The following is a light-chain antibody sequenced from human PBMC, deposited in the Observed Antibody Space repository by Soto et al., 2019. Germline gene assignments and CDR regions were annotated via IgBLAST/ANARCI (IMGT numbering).Light chain of an antibody. Sequence: EIVMTQFPDSLCVSPGESATLSCRASQSVGTTLAWYQQKPGQAPRLLIYGASTRASGCPPRFRGSGSGTDSTLNINYLRSEDIAVYFCQQYKEYVTFGGGTKVEV. J-gene: IGKJ4*01. CDR3: QQYKEYVT. CDR1: QSVGTT. CDR2: GAS. V-gene: IGKV3D-15*01.